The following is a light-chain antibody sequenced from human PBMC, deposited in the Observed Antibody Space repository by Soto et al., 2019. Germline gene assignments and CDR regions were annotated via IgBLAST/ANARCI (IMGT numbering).Light chain of an antibody. CDR1: QSVDSSF. Sequence: EIVLTQSPGFLSLSPGERATLSCRASQSVDSSFFAWYQQKPGQAPRLLIYGASKRATVIPDRFSGSGSGTDFALTISRLEPEDFAVYYCQQYVSSVTFGQGTNVEI. CDR2: GAS. V-gene: IGKV3-20*01. J-gene: IGKJ1*01. CDR3: QQYVSSVT.